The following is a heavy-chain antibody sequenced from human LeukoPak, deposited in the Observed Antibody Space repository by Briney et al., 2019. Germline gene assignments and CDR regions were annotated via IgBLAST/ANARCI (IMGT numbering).Heavy chain of an antibody. CDR2: TSDDGTYT. D-gene: IGHD4-23*01. J-gene: IGHJ5*02. CDR1: GFTFSSYG. V-gene: IGHV3-30*18. CDR3: AKGGGISYNPLDP. Sequence: PGGSLRLSCEDSGFTFSSYGIHWVRQAPGKGLEWVALTSDDGTYTHYADSVKGRFTISRDNSKNTLYLQMNSLRPEDTAVYYCAKGGGISYNPLDPWGQGTLVIVSS.